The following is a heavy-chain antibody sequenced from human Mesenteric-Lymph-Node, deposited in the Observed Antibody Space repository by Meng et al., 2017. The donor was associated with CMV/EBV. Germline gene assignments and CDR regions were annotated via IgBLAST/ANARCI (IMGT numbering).Heavy chain of an antibody. Sequence: SVKVSCKASGGTFSSYTISWVRQAPGQGLEWMGRIIPILGIANYAQKFQGRVTITADKSTSTAYMELSSLRSEDTAVYYCARDPVKRGATVKFGNFDYWGQGTLVTVSS. D-gene: IGHD4-11*01. J-gene: IGHJ4*02. CDR2: IIPILGIA. V-gene: IGHV1-69*04. CDR3: ARDPVKRGATVKFGNFDY. CDR1: GGTFSSYT.